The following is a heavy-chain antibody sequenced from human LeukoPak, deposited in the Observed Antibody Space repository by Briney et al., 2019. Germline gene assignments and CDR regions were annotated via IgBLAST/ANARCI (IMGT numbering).Heavy chain of an antibody. CDR3: AGRDTAMVTFYFDY. V-gene: IGHV1-69*04. D-gene: IGHD5-18*01. CDR2: IIPILGIA. CDR1: GGTFSSYA. J-gene: IGHJ4*02. Sequence: GASVKVFCKASGGTFSSYAISWVRQAPGQGLEWMGRIIPILGIANYAQKFQGRVTITADKSTSTAYMELSSLRSEDTAVYYCAGRDTAMVTFYFDYWGQGTLVTVSS.